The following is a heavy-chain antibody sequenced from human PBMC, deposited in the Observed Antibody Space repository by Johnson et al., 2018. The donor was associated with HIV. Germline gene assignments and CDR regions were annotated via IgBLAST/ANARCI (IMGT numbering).Heavy chain of an antibody. V-gene: IGHV3-11*04. CDR1: GFTLSDYY. CDR2: ISSSGTVI. Sequence: VQLVESGGGLVKPGESLRLSCIVSGFTLSDYYMSWIRQAPGKGLEWVSYISSSGTVIYYADSVKGRFTISRDNSKNTLYLQMNSLRAEDTAVYYCARDKGIAARPDAFDIWGQGTMVTVSS. J-gene: IGHJ3*02. CDR3: ARDKGIAARPDAFDI. D-gene: IGHD6-6*01.